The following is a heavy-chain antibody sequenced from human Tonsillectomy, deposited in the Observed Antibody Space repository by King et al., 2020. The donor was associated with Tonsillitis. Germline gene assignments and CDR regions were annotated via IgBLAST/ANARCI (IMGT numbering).Heavy chain of an antibody. J-gene: IGHJ4*02. CDR2: ISGSGGST. CDR3: AKDGDGGGTGPAWDY. D-gene: IGHD2-15*01. V-gene: IGHV3-23*04. Sequence: VQLVESGGGLVQPGGSLRLSCAASGFTFSSYAMSWVRQAPGKGLEWVSGISGSGGSTYYADSVKGRFNISRDNSKNTLYLQMNSLRVEDTAVYYCAKDGDGGGTGPAWDYWGQGTLVTVSS. CDR1: GFTFSSYA.